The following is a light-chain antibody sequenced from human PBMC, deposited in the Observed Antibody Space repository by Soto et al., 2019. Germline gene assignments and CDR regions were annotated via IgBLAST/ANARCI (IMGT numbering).Light chain of an antibody. CDR1: QSVTSNY. CDR2: GIS. J-gene: IGKJ1*01. CDR3: QQYTDWPLT. Sequence: EVVMTQSPATLSVPPGERATLSCRASQSVTSNYLAWYQQKPGQAPRLLIYGISTRATGVPDRFSGSGSGTDFTLTISRLEPEDFAVYYCQQYTDWPLTFGQGTKVDI. V-gene: IGKV3-20*01.